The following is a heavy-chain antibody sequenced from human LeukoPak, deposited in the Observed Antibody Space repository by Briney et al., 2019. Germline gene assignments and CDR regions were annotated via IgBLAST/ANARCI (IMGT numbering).Heavy chain of an antibody. Sequence: GGSLRLSCAASGFTFDDYAMHWVRQAPGKGLEWVSGISWNSGSIGYADSVKGRFTISRDNAKNSLYLQMNSLRAEDMALYYCAKGHSSSLGPYYMDVWGKGTTVTVSS. CDR3: AKGHSSSLGPYYMDV. V-gene: IGHV3-9*03. CDR1: GFTFDDYA. D-gene: IGHD6-6*01. CDR2: ISWNSGSI. J-gene: IGHJ6*03.